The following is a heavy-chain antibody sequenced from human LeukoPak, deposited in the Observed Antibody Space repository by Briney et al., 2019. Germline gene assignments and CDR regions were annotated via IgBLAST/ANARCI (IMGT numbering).Heavy chain of an antibody. J-gene: IGHJ4*02. CDR3: ARRNGYYDSSSYYDY. Sequence: SETLSLTCTVSGGSISSYYWSWIRQPPGKGLEWIGYIYYSGSTNYNPSLKSRVIISVDTSKNQFSLNLSSVTAADTAVYYCARRNGYYDSSSYYDYWGQGTLVTVSS. D-gene: IGHD3-22*01. CDR2: IYYSGST. CDR1: GGSISSYY. V-gene: IGHV4-59*12.